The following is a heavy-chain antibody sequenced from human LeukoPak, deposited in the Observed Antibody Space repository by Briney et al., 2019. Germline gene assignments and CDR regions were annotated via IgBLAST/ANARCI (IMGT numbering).Heavy chain of an antibody. CDR2: IIPIFGTA. D-gene: IGHD3-22*01. CDR1: GGTFSSYA. Sequence: SVKVSCKASGGTFSSYAISWVRQAPGQGLEWMGGIIPIFGTANYAQKFQGRVTITTDEPTGTAYMELSSLRSEDTAVYYCASPMIVVRGAFDIWGQGTMVTVSS. CDR3: ASPMIVVRGAFDI. V-gene: IGHV1-69*05. J-gene: IGHJ3*02.